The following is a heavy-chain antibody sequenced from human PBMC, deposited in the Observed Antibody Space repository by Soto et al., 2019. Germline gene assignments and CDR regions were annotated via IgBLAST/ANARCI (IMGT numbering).Heavy chain of an antibody. D-gene: IGHD2-2*01. CDR1: GGSISSYY. CDR3: ARGRPQKGGYCRSTSYYYYYYYYMDA. Sequence: PSETLSLTCTVSGGSISSYYWSWIRQPPGKGLEWIGYIYYSGSTNYNPSLKSRVTISVDTSKNQFSLKLSSVTAADTAVYYCARGRPQKGGYCRSTSYYYYYYYYMDARGKGTTVTV. J-gene: IGHJ6*03. V-gene: IGHV4-59*01. CDR2: IYYSGST.